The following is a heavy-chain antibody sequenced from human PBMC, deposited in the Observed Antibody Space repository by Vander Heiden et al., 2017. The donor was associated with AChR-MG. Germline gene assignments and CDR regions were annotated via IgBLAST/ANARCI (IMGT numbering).Heavy chain of an antibody. CDR1: GVSTSSSGYY. J-gene: IGHJ4*02. V-gene: IGHV4-31*03. Sequence: QVQLQESGPGLVQPSQTLSLTCRVTGVSTSSSGYYWTWIRQHPGRGLEWIGYIYYSGTTYYSPSLKSRATISLGTSKNDFSLNLTSVTDADTAVYYCATLKYNSGWYADNWGQGTLVTVSS. CDR3: ATLKYNSGWYADN. D-gene: IGHD6-19*01. CDR2: IYYSGTT.